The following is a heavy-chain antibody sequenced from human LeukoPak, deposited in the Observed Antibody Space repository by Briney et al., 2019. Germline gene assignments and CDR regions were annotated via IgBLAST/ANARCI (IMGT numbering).Heavy chain of an antibody. V-gene: IGHV4-34*01. Sequence: SETLSLTCADYGGSFSGYYWSWIRQPPGKGLEWIGEINHSGSTNYNPSLKTRVTISVYTSKNQFSLKLSSVNAADTAVYYWARALRYSSSWYPIFNWFDPWGQGTLVTVSS. CDR3: ARALRYSSSWYPIFNWFDP. D-gene: IGHD6-13*01. J-gene: IGHJ5*02. CDR1: GGSFSGYY. CDR2: INHSGST.